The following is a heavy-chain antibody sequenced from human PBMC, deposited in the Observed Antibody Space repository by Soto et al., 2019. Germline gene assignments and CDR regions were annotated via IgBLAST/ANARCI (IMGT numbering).Heavy chain of an antibody. V-gene: IGHV3-9*01. Sequence: GGSLRLSCAASGFTFDDYAMHWVRQAPGKGLEWVSGISWNSGSIDYAGSVKGRFTISRDNAKNSLYLQMNSLRAEDTALYYCTKGIYFLEYSGTFDYWGQGTLVTVSS. D-gene: IGHD1-26*01. CDR2: ISWNSGSI. J-gene: IGHJ4*02. CDR1: GFTFDDYA. CDR3: TKGIYFLEYSGTFDY.